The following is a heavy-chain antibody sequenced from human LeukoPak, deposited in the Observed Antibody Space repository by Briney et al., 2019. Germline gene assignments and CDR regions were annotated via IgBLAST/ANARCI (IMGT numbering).Heavy chain of an antibody. J-gene: IGHJ3*02. CDR2: INPSGGGT. CDR3: ARDSRTADAFDI. Sequence: ASVKVSCKASGYTFTSYYMHWVRQAPGQGLEWMGIINPSGGGTSYAQKFQGRVTMTRDTSTSTVYMELSSLRSEDTAVYYCARDSRTADAFDIWGQGTMVTVSS. CDR1: GYTFTSYY. D-gene: IGHD1-14*01. V-gene: IGHV1-46*01.